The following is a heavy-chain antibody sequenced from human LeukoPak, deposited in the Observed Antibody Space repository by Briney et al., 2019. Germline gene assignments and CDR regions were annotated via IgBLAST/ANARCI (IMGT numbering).Heavy chain of an antibody. D-gene: IGHD1-1*01. V-gene: IGHV5-51*01. CDR3: ARREDNGDFDY. J-gene: IGHJ4*02. CDR2: IYPDDSDT. Sequence: GESLKISCKSSGYSFNSYWIGWVRQMPGKGLEWMGVIYPDDSDTRYSPSFQGQVTFSADKSISTAYLQWSSLKASDTAMYYCARREDNGDFDYWGQGTLVTVSS. CDR1: GYSFNSYW.